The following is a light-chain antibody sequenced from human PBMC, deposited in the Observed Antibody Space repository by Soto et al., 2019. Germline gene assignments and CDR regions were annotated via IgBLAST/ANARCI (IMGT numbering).Light chain of an antibody. J-gene: IGKJ1*01. CDR1: QDISNH. CDR3: LQRSNWPRT. CDR2: DAS. V-gene: IGKV3-11*01. Sequence: EIVLTQSPATLSLSPGERATLSCRASQDISNHLVWYQQKPGQAPRVLIYDASNRATGIPARFSGTGSGTDFALTIRSLEPEDFAIYYCLQRSNWPRTFGQGTRVEIK.